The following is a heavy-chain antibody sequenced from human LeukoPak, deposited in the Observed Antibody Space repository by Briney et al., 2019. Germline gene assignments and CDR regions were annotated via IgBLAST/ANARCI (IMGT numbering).Heavy chain of an antibody. Sequence: ASVKVSCKASGYIFTGYYMHWVRQAPGQGLEWMGWINPNSGDTNFVQKFQGRVTMTRDTSISTVYMELNSLRSDDTAVYYCARASDSSGYFNWFDPWGQGTLVIVSS. V-gene: IGHV1-2*02. J-gene: IGHJ5*02. CDR1: GYIFTGYY. CDR2: INPNSGDT. CDR3: ARASDSSGYFNWFDP. D-gene: IGHD3-22*01.